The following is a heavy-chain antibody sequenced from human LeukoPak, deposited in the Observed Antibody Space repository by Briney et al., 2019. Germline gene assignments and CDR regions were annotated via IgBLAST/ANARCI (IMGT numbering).Heavy chain of an antibody. D-gene: IGHD2-2*02. J-gene: IGHJ4*02. V-gene: IGHV4-39*01. CDR1: GASIYTSSSY. Sequence: PSETLSLTCTVSGASIYTSSSYWGWIRQPPGKGLEWIASVYYTGSTYYSPSLKSRATISVDTSKNQFSLELNSVTAADTAVYYCTTSRTNACSSPSCYTDYWGQGTLVTVSS. CDR2: VYYTGST. CDR3: TTSRTNACSSPSCYTDY.